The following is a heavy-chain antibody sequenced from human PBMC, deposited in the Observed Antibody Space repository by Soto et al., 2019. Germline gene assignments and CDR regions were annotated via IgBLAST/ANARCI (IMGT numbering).Heavy chain of an antibody. J-gene: IGHJ5*01. CDR1: GYSFSDYW. CDR2: IYAGDSDT. D-gene: IGHD2-21*01. Sequence: GESLKISCKASGYSFSDYWIGWVRQMPGRGLEWMGFIYAGDSDTRYSASFQGQVTISADKSISTTFLQWSSLKASDTCMYYCARRGQYCVTSTCRGDSWGQGTLVTVSS. CDR3: ARRGQYCVTSTCRGDS. V-gene: IGHV5-51*01.